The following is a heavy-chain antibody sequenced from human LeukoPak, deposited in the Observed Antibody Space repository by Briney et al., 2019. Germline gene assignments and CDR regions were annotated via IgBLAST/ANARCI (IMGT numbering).Heavy chain of an antibody. CDR1: GFPFSSYW. V-gene: IGHV3-74*03. Sequence: GGSLRLSCAPSGFPFSSYWMLWVRQAPGKGLGWVSRISGDGTIKTYADFVRGRFTISRDNTKNILYLQMNSLKVEDTATYFCSRSQFDYWGQGGLVTVSP. CDR2: ISGDGTIK. CDR3: SRSQFDY. J-gene: IGHJ4*02.